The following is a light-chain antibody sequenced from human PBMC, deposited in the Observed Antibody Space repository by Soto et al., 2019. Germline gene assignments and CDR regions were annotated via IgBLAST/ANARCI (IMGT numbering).Light chain of an antibody. CDR3: SSYTSSSSNV. Sequence: QSALTQPASVSGSPGQSITISCTGTSSDVGGYNYVSWYQQYPGKAPKLMIFDVSYRPSGVSNRFSGSKSGNTASLTISGLQAEDEADYYCSSYTSSSSNVFGTGTKVPVL. V-gene: IGLV2-14*01. CDR1: SSDVGGYNY. CDR2: DVS. J-gene: IGLJ1*01.